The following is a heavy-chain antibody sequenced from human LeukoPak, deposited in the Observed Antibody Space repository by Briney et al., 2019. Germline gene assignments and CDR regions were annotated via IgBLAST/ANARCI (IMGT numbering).Heavy chain of an antibody. CDR3: AREGMPSGYGPYYYDSSGYYRYYFDY. CDR2: TNPNSGGT. V-gene: IGHV1-2*02. Sequence: GASVKVSCKASGYTFTGYYMLWVRQAPGQGLEWMGWTNPNSGGTNYAQKFQGRVTMARDTSNSTAYMELSRLRSDDTAVYYCAREGMPSGYGPYYYDSSGYYRYYFDYWGQGTPVTVSS. D-gene: IGHD3-22*01. CDR1: GYTFTGYY. J-gene: IGHJ4*02.